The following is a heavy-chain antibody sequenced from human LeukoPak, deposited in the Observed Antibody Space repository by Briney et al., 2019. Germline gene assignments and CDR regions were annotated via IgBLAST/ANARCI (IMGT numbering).Heavy chain of an antibody. D-gene: IGHD5-18*01. J-gene: IGHJ4*02. V-gene: IGHV1-24*01. CDR3: ATGRDTYNYRLRNYYFDH. Sequence: ASVKVSCKVSGYTLTELSIHWVRQAPGKGPEWMGGFDPEDGEIIYAQKFEGRVTMTEDTPTDTAYMELTSLRSEDTAVYYCATGRDTYNYRLRNYYFDHWGQGTLVTVSS. CDR1: GYTLTELS. CDR2: FDPEDGEI.